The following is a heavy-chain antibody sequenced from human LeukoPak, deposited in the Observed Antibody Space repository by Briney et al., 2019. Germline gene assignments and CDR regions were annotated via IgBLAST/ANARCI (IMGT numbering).Heavy chain of an antibody. J-gene: IGHJ5*02. V-gene: IGHV1-2*02. CDR1: GYTFTGYY. CDR2: INPNSGGT. D-gene: IGHD2-15*01. CDR3: AKDNIVVVVAARPYNWFDP. Sequence: GASVKVSCKASGYTFTGYYMHWVRQPPGQGLEWMGWINPNSGGTNYAQKFQGRVTMTRDTSISTAYMELSRLRSEDTAVYYCAKDNIVVVVAARPYNWFDPWGQGTLVSVSS.